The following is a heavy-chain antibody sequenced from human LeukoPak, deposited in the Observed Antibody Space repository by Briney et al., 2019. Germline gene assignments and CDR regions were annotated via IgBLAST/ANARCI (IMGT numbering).Heavy chain of an antibody. D-gene: IGHD4-23*01. Sequence: PGGSLRLSCAASGFTFSSYGMHWVRQAPGKGLEWVAVISYDGSNKYYADSVKGRFTISRDNSKNTLYLQMNSLRAEDTAVYYCAKDWNWGDYGGNSVFFDYWGQGTLVTVSS. CDR1: GFTFSSYG. CDR2: ISYDGSNK. V-gene: IGHV3-30*18. J-gene: IGHJ4*02. CDR3: AKDWNWGDYGGNSVFFDY.